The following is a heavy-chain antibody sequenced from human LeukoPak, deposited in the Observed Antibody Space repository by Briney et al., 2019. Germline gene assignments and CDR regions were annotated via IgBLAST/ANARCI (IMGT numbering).Heavy chain of an antibody. CDR2: INPNSGGT. CDR3: ARARRGGYSGYDYAY. Sequence: ASVKVSCKASGYTFTGYYMHWVRQAPGQGLESMGWINPNSGGTNYAQRFQGWVTMTRDTSISTAYMELSRLRSDDTAVYYCARARRGGYSGYDYAYWGQGTLVTVSS. J-gene: IGHJ4*02. V-gene: IGHV1-2*04. CDR1: GYTFTGYY. D-gene: IGHD5-12*01.